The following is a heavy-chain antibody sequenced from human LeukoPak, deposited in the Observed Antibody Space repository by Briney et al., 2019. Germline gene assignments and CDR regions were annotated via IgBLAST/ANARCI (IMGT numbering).Heavy chain of an antibody. D-gene: IGHD2-15*01. J-gene: IGHJ6*02. V-gene: IGHV1-69*04. Sequence: SVKVSCKASGGTFSSYAISWVRQAPGQGLEWMGRIIPILGIANYAQKFQGRVTITADKSTSTAYMEPSSLRSEDTAVYYCAREHCSGGSCYSVGLGSARYGMDVWGQGTTVTVSS. CDR1: GGTFSSYA. CDR3: AREHCSGGSCYSVGLGSARYGMDV. CDR2: IIPILGIA.